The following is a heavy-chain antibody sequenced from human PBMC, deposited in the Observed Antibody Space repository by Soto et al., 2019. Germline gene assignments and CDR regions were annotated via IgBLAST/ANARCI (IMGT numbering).Heavy chain of an antibody. V-gene: IGHV3-30*18. Sequence: QVQLVESGGGVVQPGRSLRLSCAASGFTFSDYDMHWVRQVPGKGLEWLAVISYDGSNKYYADSVKGRFTISRDNSKDTLYLQMNSLRADDTAIYYCAKDLSDGDYTFDYWGQGTLVTVSS. CDR2: ISYDGSNK. J-gene: IGHJ4*02. CDR3: AKDLSDGDYTFDY. D-gene: IGHD4-17*01. CDR1: GFTFSDYD.